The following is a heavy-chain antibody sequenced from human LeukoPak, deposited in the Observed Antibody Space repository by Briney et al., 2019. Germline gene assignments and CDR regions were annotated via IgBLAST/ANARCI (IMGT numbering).Heavy chain of an antibody. Sequence: GGSLRLSCAASGFTFGTSAMSWVRQTPEKGLEWVSTITSGDGSPYYADSVKGRFTISRDSSNNMLYLQMNSLRAEDTAVYYCTKRGAYYVDYWGRGIPVTVSS. CDR1: GFTFGTSA. CDR2: ITSGDGSP. D-gene: IGHD3-16*01. CDR3: TKRGAYYVDY. V-gene: IGHV3-23*01. J-gene: IGHJ4*02.